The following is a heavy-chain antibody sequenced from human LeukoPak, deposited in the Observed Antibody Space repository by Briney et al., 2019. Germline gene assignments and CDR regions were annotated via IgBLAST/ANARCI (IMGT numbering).Heavy chain of an antibody. CDR2: IYHSGSP. V-gene: IGHV4-4*03. D-gene: IGHD1-1*01. CDR3: ARVNINNWHSCDY. Sequence: PETLSLTCAVSGGSISSNNWWGWVRQPPGKGLEWIGEIYHSGSPNYNPSLKSRVTISVDKSRNHFSLNLSSVTAADTAVYYCARVNINNWHSCDYWGQGTLVTVSS. J-gene: IGHJ4*02. CDR1: GGSISSNNW.